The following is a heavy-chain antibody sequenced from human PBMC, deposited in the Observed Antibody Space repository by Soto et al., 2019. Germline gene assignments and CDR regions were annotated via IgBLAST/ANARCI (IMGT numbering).Heavy chain of an antibody. D-gene: IGHD2-2*01. V-gene: IGHV3-49*03. CDR2: IRSKAYGGTT. CDR3: TRSYCSSTSCYLDAFDI. CDR1: VFPFGDYA. Sequence: GGSLRLSCTASVFPFGDYAMSWFRQAPGKGLEWVGFIRSKAYGGTTEYAASVKGRFTISRDDSKSIAYLQMNSLKTEDTAVYYCTRSYCSSTSCYLDAFDIWGQGTMVTVSS. J-gene: IGHJ3*02.